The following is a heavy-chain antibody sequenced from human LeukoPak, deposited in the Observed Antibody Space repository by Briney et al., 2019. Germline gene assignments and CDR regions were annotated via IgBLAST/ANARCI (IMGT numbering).Heavy chain of an antibody. CDR3: AREIRGYEGTGYYYYYYMDV. CDR2: INSDGSST. Sequence: GGSLRLSCAASGFTFSIYWMSWVRQAPGKGLVWVSRINSDGSSTSYADSVKGRFTISRDNAKNTLYLQMNSLRAEDTAVYYCAREIRGYEGTGYYYYYYMDVWGKGTTVTISS. D-gene: IGHD5-12*01. V-gene: IGHV3-74*01. J-gene: IGHJ6*03. CDR1: GFTFSIYW.